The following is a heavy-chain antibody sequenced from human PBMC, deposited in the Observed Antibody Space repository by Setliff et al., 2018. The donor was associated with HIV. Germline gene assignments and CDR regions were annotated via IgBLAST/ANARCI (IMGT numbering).Heavy chain of an antibody. J-gene: IGHJ1*01. CDR1: GGSTSSGAYY. Sequence: PSETLSLTCTVSGGSTSSGAYYWTWIRQPAGKGLEWIGHIYTSGSTNFNPSLTSRVTISVDTSKNQFSLKLTSVTAADTALYYCARVPTSSWYVTTQRTKEYFQQWGQGTLVTVSS. CDR3: ARVPTSSWYVTTQRTKEYFQQ. V-gene: IGHV4-61*09. CDR2: IYTSGST. D-gene: IGHD6-13*01.